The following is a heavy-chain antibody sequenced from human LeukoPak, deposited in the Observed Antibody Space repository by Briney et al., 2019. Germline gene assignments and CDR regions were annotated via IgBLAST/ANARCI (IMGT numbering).Heavy chain of an antibody. Sequence: PGESLQISCKGSGYSFTSYWIGWVRQMPGKGLEGMGIIYPGDSDTRYSPSFQGQVTISADKSISTAYLQWSSLKASDTAMYYCARHAFDSSGYYQKYFQHWGQGTLVTVSS. CDR3: ARHAFDSSGYYQKYFQH. D-gene: IGHD3-22*01. CDR1: GYSFTSYW. J-gene: IGHJ1*01. CDR2: IYPGDSDT. V-gene: IGHV5-51*01.